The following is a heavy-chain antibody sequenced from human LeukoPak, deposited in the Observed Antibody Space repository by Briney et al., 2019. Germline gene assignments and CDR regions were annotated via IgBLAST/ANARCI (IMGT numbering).Heavy chain of an antibody. Sequence: KPSETLSLTCAVYGGSFSGYYWSWIRQPPGKGLEWIGEINHSGSTNYNPSLKSRVSISVDTSKNQFSPKLNSVTAADTAVYYCARAPGAAIDWGQGTLVTVSS. CDR1: GGSFSGYY. V-gene: IGHV4-34*01. CDR2: INHSGST. D-gene: IGHD2-2*01. J-gene: IGHJ4*02. CDR3: ARAPGAAID.